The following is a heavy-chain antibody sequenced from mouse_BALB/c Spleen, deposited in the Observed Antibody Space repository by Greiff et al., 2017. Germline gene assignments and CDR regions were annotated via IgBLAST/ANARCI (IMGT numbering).Heavy chain of an antibody. CDR1: GFTFSSYA. D-gene: IGHD1-2*01. CDR2: ISSGGSYT. V-gene: IGHV5-9-4*01. CDR3: ARLTAVYFDY. J-gene: IGHJ2*01. Sequence: EVQRVESGGGLVKPGGSLKLSCAASGFTFSSYAMSWVRQSPEKRLEWVAEISSGGSYTYYPDTVTGRFTISRDNAKNTLYLEMSSLRSEDTAMYYCARLTAVYFDYWGQGTTLTVSS.